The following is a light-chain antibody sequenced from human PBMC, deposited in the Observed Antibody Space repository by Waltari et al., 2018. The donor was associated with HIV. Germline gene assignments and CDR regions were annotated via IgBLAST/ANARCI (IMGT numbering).Light chain of an antibody. CDR1: ELGDKY. J-gene: IGLJ2*01. CDR2: QDD. CDR3: QAWGSTTSGV. Sequence: SYEVTQPPSVAVSPGQTARITGSGYELGDKYTGWYQQKPGQSPLLVIYQDDKRPSGIPARFSASSSGHTATLTISGTLPMDEADYYCQAWGSTTSGVFGRGTKLTVL. V-gene: IGLV3-1*01.